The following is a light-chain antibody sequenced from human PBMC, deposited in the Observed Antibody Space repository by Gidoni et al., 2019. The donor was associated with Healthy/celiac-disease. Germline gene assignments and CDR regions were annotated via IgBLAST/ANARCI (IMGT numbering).Light chain of an antibody. V-gene: IGKV3-20*01. J-gene: IGKJ1*01. CDR2: GAS. CDR3: QQYGSSPPTERYWT. Sequence: LLIYGASSRATGIPDRFSGSGSGTDFTLTISRLEPEDFAVYYCQQYGSSPPTERYWTFGQGTKVEIK.